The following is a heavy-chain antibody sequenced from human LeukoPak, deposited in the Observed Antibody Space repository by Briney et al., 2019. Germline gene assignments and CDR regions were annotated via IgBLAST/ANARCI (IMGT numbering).Heavy chain of an antibody. Sequence: GASVKVSCKASGYTFSSYYIHWVRQAPGQGLQWMGVINPSGSNSRYAEEFQGRVTVTRDTSTNTVNMELSSPRSNDTAVYYCSSPKSPYEGTGPHNWGQGTQVTVSS. V-gene: IGHV1-46*01. CDR2: INPSGSNS. CDR1: GYTFSSYY. D-gene: IGHD2-8*02. J-gene: IGHJ4*02. CDR3: SSPKSPYEGTGPHN.